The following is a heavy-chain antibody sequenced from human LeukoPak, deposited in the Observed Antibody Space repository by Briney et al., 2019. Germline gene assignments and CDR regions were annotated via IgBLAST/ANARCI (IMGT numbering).Heavy chain of an antibody. CDR2: VSFSTTTV. Sequence: PGGSLRLSCAASGFTFSNYVMDWVLQAPGQGLEWVSYVSFSTTTVYYADSVRGRFTVSRDNGKDSVYLQMNTLRDEDTAMYYCARVGDGYSVNYLDYWGQGTLVTVSS. D-gene: IGHD5-24*01. CDR3: ARVGDGYSVNYLDY. J-gene: IGHJ4*02. CDR1: GFTFSNYV. V-gene: IGHV3-48*02.